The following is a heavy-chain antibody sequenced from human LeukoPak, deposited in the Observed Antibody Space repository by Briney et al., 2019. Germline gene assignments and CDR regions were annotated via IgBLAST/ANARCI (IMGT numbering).Heavy chain of an antibody. V-gene: IGHV4-4*09. CDR2: IYTSGST. D-gene: IGHD6-6*01. CDR3: AIGQLVPFV. Sequence: SETLSLTCTVSGGSISNYYWSWIRQPPGKGLEWIGYIYTSGSTNYNPSLKSRVTISVDTSKNQFSLKLSSVTAADTAVYYCAIGQLVPFVWGQGTLVTVSS. J-gene: IGHJ4*02. CDR1: GGSISNYY.